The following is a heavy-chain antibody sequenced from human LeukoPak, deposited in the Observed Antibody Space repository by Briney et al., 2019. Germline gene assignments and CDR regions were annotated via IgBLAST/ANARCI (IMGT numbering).Heavy chain of an antibody. J-gene: IGHJ4*02. D-gene: IGHD2-15*01. V-gene: IGHV4-34*01. Sequence: PSEALSLTCAVHGGSFSGDYWSWIRQPPGKGLEWIGEINHSGSTNYNPSLKSRVTISVDTSKKQVSLELSSVTAADTAVYYCARARYCSGGSCKYFDYWGQGTLVTVSS. CDR1: GGSFSGDY. CDR2: INHSGST. CDR3: ARARYCSGGSCKYFDY.